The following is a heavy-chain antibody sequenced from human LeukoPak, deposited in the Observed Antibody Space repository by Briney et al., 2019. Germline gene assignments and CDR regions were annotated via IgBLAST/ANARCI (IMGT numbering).Heavy chain of an antibody. Sequence: SETLSLTCTVSGYSISSGYYWGWIRQPPGKGLEWIGSIYHSGSTYYNPSLKSRVTISVDTSKNQFSLKLSSVTAADTAVYYCASHGSGSYYYYYYMDVWGKGTTVTVSS. D-gene: IGHD3-10*01. CDR2: IYHSGST. J-gene: IGHJ6*03. CDR3: ASHGSGSYYYYYYMDV. CDR1: GYSISSGYY. V-gene: IGHV4-38-2*02.